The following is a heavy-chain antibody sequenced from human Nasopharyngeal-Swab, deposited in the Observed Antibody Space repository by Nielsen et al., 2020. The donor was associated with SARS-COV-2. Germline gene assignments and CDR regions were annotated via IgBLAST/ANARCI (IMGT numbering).Heavy chain of an antibody. D-gene: IGHD5-18*01. CDR3: ARVFRSGYSYGSIDY. CDR2: IYYSGST. Sequence: SETLSLTCTVSGGSISSGDYYWSWIRQPPGKGLEWIGYIYYSGSTYYNPSLKSRVTISVDTSKNQFSLKLSSVTAADTAVYYCARVFRSGYSYGSIDYWGQGTLVTVSS. J-gene: IGHJ4*02. V-gene: IGHV4-30-4*01. CDR1: GGSISSGDYY.